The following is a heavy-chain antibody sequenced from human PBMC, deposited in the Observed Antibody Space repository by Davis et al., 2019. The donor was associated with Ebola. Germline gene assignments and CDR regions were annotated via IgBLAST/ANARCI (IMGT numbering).Heavy chain of an antibody. CDR2: IYRDGRT. V-gene: IGHV3-53*01. CDR1: GFIVSDKY. Sequence: GESLKISCAASGFIVSDKYMSWVRQAPGKGLEWVSVIYRDGRTYHADSVKGRFTISRDNAKNSLYLQMNSLRDEDTAVYYCARGWDYFDYWGQGTLVTVSS. J-gene: IGHJ4*02. D-gene: IGHD1-26*01. CDR3: ARGWDYFDY.